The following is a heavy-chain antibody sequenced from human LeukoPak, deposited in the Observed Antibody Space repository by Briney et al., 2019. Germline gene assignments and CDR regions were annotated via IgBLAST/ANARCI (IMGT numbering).Heavy chain of an antibody. J-gene: IGHJ3*02. CDR3: SSGAATSYSSGTAALDS. Sequence: PAETLSLTCTVSGGPISSGCFYWRCMPPPPGKGLEDIGYLYHSGNTYYNPSLKSRVTITVDVSKTQFPLRLSSVTAADAAVYCCSSGAATSYSSGTAALDSWGQGTMVTVSS. D-gene: IGHD6-19*01. CDR1: GGPISSGCFY. V-gene: IGHV4-30-2*05. CDR2: LYHSGNT.